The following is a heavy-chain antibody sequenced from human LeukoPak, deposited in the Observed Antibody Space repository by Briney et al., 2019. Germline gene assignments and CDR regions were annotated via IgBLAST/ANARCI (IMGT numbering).Heavy chain of an antibody. Sequence: GGSLRLSCAGSGFIFNNYAMHWVRQPPGKGLEWVSGISWNSGSIDYADSVKGRFTISRDNARNSLYLQMNSLRVEDTAFYYCAKDNRRHYTSGPNPDSLHWGQGALVTVSS. CDR1: GFIFNNYA. J-gene: IGHJ4*02. CDR3: AKDNRRHYTSGPNPDSLH. V-gene: IGHV3-9*01. CDR2: ISWNSGSI. D-gene: IGHD6-19*01.